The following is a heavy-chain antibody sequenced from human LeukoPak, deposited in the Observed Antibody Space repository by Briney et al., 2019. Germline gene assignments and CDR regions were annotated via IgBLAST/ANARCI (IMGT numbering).Heavy chain of an antibody. J-gene: IGHJ4*02. CDR2: IKQDGSEK. Sequence: GGSLRLSCAAPGFTFSSYWMSWVRQAPGKGLEWVANIKQDGSEKYYVDSVKGRFTISRDNAKNSLYLQMNSLRAEDTAVYYCARLEAVAGTDFDYWGQGTLVPVSS. V-gene: IGHV3-7*01. D-gene: IGHD6-19*01. CDR3: ARLEAVAGTDFDY. CDR1: GFTFSSYW.